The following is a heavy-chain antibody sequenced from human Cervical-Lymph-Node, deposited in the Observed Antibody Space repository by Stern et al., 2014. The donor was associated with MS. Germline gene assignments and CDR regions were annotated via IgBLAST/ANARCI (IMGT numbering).Heavy chain of an antibody. Sequence: EVQLVESGGDLVQPGGSLRLSCAASGFAFSTYSMNWVRPAPGKGLEWVSYIGGGSGPTYYADSVKGRFTVSRDNVKNKLYLQMDTLRAEDTGVYYCAIELRNYWGQGTLVIVSP. CDR2: IGGGSGPT. D-gene: IGHD1-7*01. J-gene: IGHJ4*02. CDR1: GFAFSTYS. V-gene: IGHV3-48*01. CDR3: AIELRNY.